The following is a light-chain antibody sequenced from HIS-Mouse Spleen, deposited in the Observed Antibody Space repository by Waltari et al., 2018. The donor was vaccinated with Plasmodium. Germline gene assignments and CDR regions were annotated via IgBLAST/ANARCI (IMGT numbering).Light chain of an antibody. J-gene: IGLJ2*01. CDR2: EVS. V-gene: IGLV2-8*02. CDR1: SSDVGGYNY. Sequence: QSALTQPPSASRSPGQSVTISCTGTSSDVGGYNYVSWYQQHPGNAPKLVIYEVSKRPSGVPDRFSGSQSVNTASLTVSGLQAEDEADYDCSSYAGSNNLVFGGGTKLTVL. CDR3: SSYAGSNNLV.